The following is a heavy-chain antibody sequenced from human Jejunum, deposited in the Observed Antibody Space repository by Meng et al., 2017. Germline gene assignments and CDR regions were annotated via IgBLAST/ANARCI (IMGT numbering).Heavy chain of an antibody. CDR2: INPNNGDT. D-gene: IGHD2-2*01. V-gene: IGHV1-2*02. J-gene: IGHJ4*02. CDR1: GYTFTAYY. CDR3: ATLARQLHPFDN. Sequence: ASVKVSCKASGYTFTAYYIHWMRQAPGRGPEWLGSINPNNGDTDYAHSFQGRVTMTRDTSISTAYMELSRLRSGDTALYYCATLARQLHPFDNWGQGTLVTVSS.